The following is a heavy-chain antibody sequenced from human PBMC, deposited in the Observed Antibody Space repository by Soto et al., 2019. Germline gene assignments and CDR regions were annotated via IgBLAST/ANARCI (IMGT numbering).Heavy chain of an antibody. CDR3: TPPASGSYSNVSY. D-gene: IGHD3-10*01. Sequence: GGSLRLSCAASGFTFSSYGMHWVRQAPGKGLEWVAVISYDGSNKYYADSVKGRFTISRDNSKNTLYLQMNSLRAEDTAVYYCTPPASGSYSNVSYWGQGTLVTVSS. V-gene: IGHV3-30*03. CDR1: GFTFSSYG. CDR2: ISYDGSNK. J-gene: IGHJ4*02.